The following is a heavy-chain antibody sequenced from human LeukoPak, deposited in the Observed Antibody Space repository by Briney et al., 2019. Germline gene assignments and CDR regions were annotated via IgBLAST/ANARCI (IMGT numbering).Heavy chain of an antibody. Sequence: PGGSLRLSCAASGFTFSSYWMSWVRQAPGKGLEWVANIKQDGSEKYYVDSVKGRFTISRDNAKNSLYLQMNSLRAEDTAVYYCARDYRRGYFDAFDIWGQGTMVTVSS. CDR3: ARDYRRGYFDAFDI. CDR1: GFTFSSYW. V-gene: IGHV3-7*01. CDR2: IKQDGSEK. D-gene: IGHD5-18*01. J-gene: IGHJ3*02.